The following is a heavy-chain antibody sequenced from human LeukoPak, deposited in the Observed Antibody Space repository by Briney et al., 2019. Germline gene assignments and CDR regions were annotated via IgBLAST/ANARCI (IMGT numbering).Heavy chain of an antibody. CDR1: GFTFSNYA. J-gene: IGHJ4*02. D-gene: IGHD4-23*01. CDR3: AKSLDYGGNRARLDF. Sequence: GGSLRLSCAASGFTFSNYAMSWVRQAPGKGLEWVSAISGSGGSTYYADSVKGRFTISRDNSKNTLYLQMNSLRVDDTAVYYCAKSLDYGGNRARLDFWGQGTLVTVSS. V-gene: IGHV3-23*01. CDR2: ISGSGGST.